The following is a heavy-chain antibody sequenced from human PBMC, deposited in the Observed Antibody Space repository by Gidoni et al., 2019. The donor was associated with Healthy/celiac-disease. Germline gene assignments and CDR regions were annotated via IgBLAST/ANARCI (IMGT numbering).Heavy chain of an antibody. V-gene: IGHV3-21*01. J-gene: IGHJ5*02. D-gene: IGHD4-17*01. CDR3: ARSGYGDAWFDP. Sequence: EVQLVESGGGLVKPGGSRRRSGAASGFTCSSDSMNWVRQAPGKGLEWFSSLSSSSRYLYYADSVKGRFTLSRDNAQTSLYLQMNSLRAEATAVYYCARSGYGDAWFDPWGQGTLVTVSS. CDR2: LSSSSRYL. CDR1: GFTCSSDS.